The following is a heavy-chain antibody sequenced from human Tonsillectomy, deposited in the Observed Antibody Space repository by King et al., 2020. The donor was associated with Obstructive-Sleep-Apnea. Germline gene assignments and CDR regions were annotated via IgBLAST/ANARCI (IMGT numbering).Heavy chain of an antibody. CDR3: ARVHYDSSGSYLGPYYFDY. D-gene: IGHD3-22*01. V-gene: IGHV3-21*01. CDR1: GFTFSSYS. J-gene: IGHJ4*02. CDR2: ISSSSSYI. Sequence: VQLVESGGGLVKPGGSLRLSCAASGFTFSSYSMNWVRQAPGKGLERGSSISSSSSYIYYADSVKGRFIISSDKAKNSLYLQMNSLRAEDTAVYYCARVHYDSSGSYLGPYYFDYWGQGTLVTVSS.